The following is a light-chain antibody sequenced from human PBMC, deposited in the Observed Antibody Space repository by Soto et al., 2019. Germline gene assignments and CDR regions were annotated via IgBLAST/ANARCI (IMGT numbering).Light chain of an antibody. CDR1: GSDVGGYTF. CDR2: DVN. V-gene: IGLV2-14*03. Sequence: QSVLTQPASMSGSPGQSITISCTGTGSDVGGYTFVSWYQQLPGKAPKVIIYDVNNRPSGTSNRFSGSKAGNTASLTIAGLQAEDEGYYYCSSFKSVNSYVFGTGTKLTVL. CDR3: SSFKSVNSYV. J-gene: IGLJ1*01.